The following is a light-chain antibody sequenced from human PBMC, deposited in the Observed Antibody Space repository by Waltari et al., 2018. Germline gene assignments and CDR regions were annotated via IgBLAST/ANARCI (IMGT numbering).Light chain of an antibody. CDR3: AAWDDSLSGRV. V-gene: IGLV1-47*01. Sequence: QSVLTQPPSASGTPGQRVTISCSGSRSNIGSNYVYWYQQLPGTAPKLLIYRNNQRPSGGPDRFSGSTSGTSASLAISGLRSEDEADYYCAAWDDSLSGRVFGGGTKVTVL. CDR1: RSNIGSNY. CDR2: RNN. J-gene: IGLJ3*02.